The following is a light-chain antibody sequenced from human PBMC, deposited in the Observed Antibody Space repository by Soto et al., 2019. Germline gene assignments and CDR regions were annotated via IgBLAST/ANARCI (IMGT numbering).Light chain of an antibody. J-gene: IGKJ4*01. CDR1: QSVRSDY. Sequence: DIQLTQSPYTLSLSPGQRATLPCRATQSVRSDYFAWYQQKPGQAPRVLIFGVSTRATGVPDRFSGSGSGTDFTLTISRLEPEDFALYYCQQYGNSQPTFGGGTKVDIK. CDR3: QQYGNSQPT. V-gene: IGKV3-20*01. CDR2: GVS.